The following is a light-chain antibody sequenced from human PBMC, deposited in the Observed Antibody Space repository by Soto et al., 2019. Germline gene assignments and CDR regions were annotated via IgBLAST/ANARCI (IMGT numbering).Light chain of an antibody. V-gene: IGKV3-11*01. CDR2: DAS. J-gene: IGKJ3*01. Sequence: EIVLTQSPATLSLSPGERATLSCRASQNVSTYLAWYQQKPGQAPRLLIYDASNRATGIPARFSGSGSETDLTLTISSLEPEDFAVYYCQQRTNWLTFGPGTKVDIK. CDR1: QNVSTY. CDR3: QQRTNWLT.